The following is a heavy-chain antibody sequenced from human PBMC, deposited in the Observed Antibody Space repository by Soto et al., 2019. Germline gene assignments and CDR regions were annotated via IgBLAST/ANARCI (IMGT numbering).Heavy chain of an antibody. CDR2: IYHTGNA. Sequence: PSGTLSLTCSVSGDSISNSRFYWAWIRPPPGEGLEWIGSIYHTGNAYYNPSLKSRVTISVDTSKNQFSLKLSSVTAADTAVYYCARGGYDYGDYFDYWGQGTLVTVSS. D-gene: IGHD4-17*01. CDR3: ARGGYDYGDYFDY. J-gene: IGHJ4*02. CDR1: GDSISNSRFY. V-gene: IGHV4-39*07.